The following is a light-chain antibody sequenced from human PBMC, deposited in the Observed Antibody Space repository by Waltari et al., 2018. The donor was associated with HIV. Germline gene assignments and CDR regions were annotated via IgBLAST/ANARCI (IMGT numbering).Light chain of an antibody. CDR1: SSTIGSNV. Sequence: QSVLTQPPSASGTPGQGVTISCSASSSTIGSNVVNCYRQLPGTAPKVLIYSNNQRPSWVPDRFSGSKSGTSASLAISGRQSEDDADYYCAAWDDSLNGLLFGGGTKLTVL. J-gene: IGLJ2*01. CDR2: SNN. CDR3: AAWDDSLNGLL. V-gene: IGLV1-44*01.